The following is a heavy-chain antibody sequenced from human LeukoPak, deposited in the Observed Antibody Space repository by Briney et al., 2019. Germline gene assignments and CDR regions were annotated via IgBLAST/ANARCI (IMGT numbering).Heavy chain of an antibody. J-gene: IGHJ5*02. V-gene: IGHV4-38-2*02. CDR1: GYSISSGYY. CDR3: ARQGYCSGGSCHTWFDP. D-gene: IGHD2-15*01. Sequence: PSETLSLTCTVSGYSISSGYYWGWIRQPPRKGLEWIGSIYHSGSTYYNPSLKSRVTISVDTSKNQFSLKLSSVTAADTAVYYCARQGYCSGGSCHTWFDPWGQGTLVTVSS. CDR2: IYHSGST.